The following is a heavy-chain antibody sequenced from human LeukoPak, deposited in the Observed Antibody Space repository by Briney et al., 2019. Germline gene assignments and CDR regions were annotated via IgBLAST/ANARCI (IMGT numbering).Heavy chain of an antibody. Sequence: GGSLRLSCAASGFTFSSYEMIWVRQAPGKGLEWVSYISSSGTTISYADSVKGRFTISRDNAKNSLYLQMNSLRAEDTAVYYCARDIEGPGIAFDLWGQGTMLTVSS. J-gene: IGHJ3*01. D-gene: IGHD6-13*01. CDR3: ARDIEGPGIAFDL. CDR2: ISSSGTTI. CDR1: GFTFSSYE. V-gene: IGHV3-48*03.